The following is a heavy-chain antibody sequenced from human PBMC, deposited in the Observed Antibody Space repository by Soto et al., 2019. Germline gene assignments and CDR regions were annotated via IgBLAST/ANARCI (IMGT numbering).Heavy chain of an antibody. V-gene: IGHV1-69*13. D-gene: IGHD3-22*01. Sequence: ASVKVRKASGGTFSSYAISWVRQAPGQGLEWMGGIIPIFGTANYAQKFQGRVTITADESTSTAYMELSSLRSEDTAVYYCARALYYYDSSGYYYGDYYYGMDVWGQGTTVTVSS. CDR3: ARALYYYDSSGYYYGDYYYGMDV. CDR2: IIPIFGTA. CDR1: GGTFSSYA. J-gene: IGHJ6*02.